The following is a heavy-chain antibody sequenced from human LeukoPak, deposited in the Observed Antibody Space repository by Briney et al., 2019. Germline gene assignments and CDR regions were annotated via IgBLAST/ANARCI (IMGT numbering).Heavy chain of an antibody. CDR2: INHSGST. CDR1: GGSFSGYY. Sequence: ETLSLTCAVYGGSFSGYYWSWIRQPPGKGREWIGEINHSGSTNYNPSLKSRVTISVDTSKNQFSLKLSSVTAADTAVYYCATTYYDILTGHVDYWGQGTLVTVSS. J-gene: IGHJ4*02. CDR3: ATTYYDILTGHVDY. V-gene: IGHV4-34*01. D-gene: IGHD3-9*01.